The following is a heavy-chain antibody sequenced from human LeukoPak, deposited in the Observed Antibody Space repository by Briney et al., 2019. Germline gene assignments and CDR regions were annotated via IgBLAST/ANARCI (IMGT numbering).Heavy chain of an antibody. Sequence: SETLSLTCTVSGGSISSSSYYWGWIRQPPGKGLEWIGSIYYSGSTYYNPSLKSRVTISVDTSKNQFSLKLSSVTAADTAVYYCARAGDSDGVLNWGQGTLVTVSP. D-gene: IGHD5-24*01. CDR3: ARAGDSDGVLN. CDR2: IYYSGST. V-gene: IGHV4-39*07. CDR1: GGSISSSSYY. J-gene: IGHJ4*02.